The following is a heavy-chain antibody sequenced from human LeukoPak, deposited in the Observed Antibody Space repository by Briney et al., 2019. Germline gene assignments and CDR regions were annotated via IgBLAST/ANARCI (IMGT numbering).Heavy chain of an antibody. Sequence: GGSLRLSCSASGFTFSNYAVHWVRQAPGKGLEYVSAISGSGGSTYYADSVKGRFTISRDNSKNTLYLQMSSLRAEDTAVYYCVKGSYAYYYYGMDVWGQGTTVTVPS. D-gene: IGHD3-16*01. CDR2: ISGSGGST. J-gene: IGHJ6*02. CDR3: VKGSYAYYYYGMDV. CDR1: GFTFSNYA. V-gene: IGHV3-64D*09.